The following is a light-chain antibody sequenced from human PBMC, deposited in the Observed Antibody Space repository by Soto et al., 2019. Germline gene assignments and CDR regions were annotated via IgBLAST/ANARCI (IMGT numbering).Light chain of an antibody. CDR1: QSVSSN. V-gene: IGKV3-15*01. CDR3: QQYNNWPPWT. CDR2: GAS. J-gene: IGKJ1*01. Sequence: EIVLTQSPGTLSLSPGERATLSCRASQSVSSNYLAQYQQKPGQAPRLIIYGASTRANGIPARFSGSGSGTELTLTLSSLQSEDFAVYDGQQYNNWPPWTFGQGTKVDIK.